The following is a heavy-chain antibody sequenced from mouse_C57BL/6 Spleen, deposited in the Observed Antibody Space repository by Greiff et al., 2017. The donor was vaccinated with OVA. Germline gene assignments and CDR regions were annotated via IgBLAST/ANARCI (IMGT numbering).Heavy chain of an antibody. Sequence: EVKLEESGGGLVQPGGSMKLSCAASGFTFSDAWMDWVRQSPEQGLEWVAEIRNKANNHATYYAESVKGRFTISRDDSNSSVYLQMNSLRAEDTGIYYCTPLYYGNYGAMDYWGQGTSVTVSS. D-gene: IGHD2-1*01. J-gene: IGHJ4*01. CDR1: GFTFSDAW. V-gene: IGHV6-6*01. CDR3: TPLYYGNYGAMDY. CDR2: IRNKANNHAT.